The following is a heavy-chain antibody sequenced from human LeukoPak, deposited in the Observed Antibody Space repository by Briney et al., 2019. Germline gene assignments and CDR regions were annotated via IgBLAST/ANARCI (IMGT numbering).Heavy chain of an antibody. CDR1: GYTFTSYY. D-gene: IGHD5-24*01. Sequence: ASVKESCKACGYTFTSYYMHGVRQPPARGLEGMGIINYSGGCTSYAQKFQGTVTMTRDTSTSTVYMELSSLRSEDTAVYYCARVVSVEMATIQSRRAYYFDYWGQGTLVTVSS. CDR3: ARVVSVEMATIQSRRAYYFDY. J-gene: IGHJ4*02. CDR2: INYSGGCT. V-gene: IGHV1-46*01.